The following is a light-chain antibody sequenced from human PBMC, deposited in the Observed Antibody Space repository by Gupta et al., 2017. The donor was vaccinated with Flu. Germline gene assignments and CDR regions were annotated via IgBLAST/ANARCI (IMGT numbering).Light chain of an antibody. Sequence: GTLSLSPGERATLSCRASQSVRSSYLAWYQQKPGQAPRLLIYGASSRATGIPDRFSGSGSGTDFTLTISRREPEDFAVYYCQQDGSSPYTFGQGTKLEIK. CDR1: QSVRSSY. J-gene: IGKJ2*01. V-gene: IGKV3-20*01. CDR2: GAS. CDR3: QQDGSSPYT.